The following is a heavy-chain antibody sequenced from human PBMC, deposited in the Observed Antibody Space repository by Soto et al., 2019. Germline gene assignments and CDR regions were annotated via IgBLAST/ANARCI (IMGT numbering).Heavy chain of an antibody. V-gene: IGHV4-39*01. CDR2: IYYSGST. CDR1: SGSITSRSHY. J-gene: IGHJ1*01. Sequence: QLQLQESGPGLVKPSEALSLTCTVSSGSITSRSHYWGWIRQLPGKGLEWIGSIYYSGSTAYNPSRRIRVTIAEDTSTTHFSLMRSCATAADAAVYYCGRQCGYFHHWGQGTLVTVSS. CDR3: GRQCGYFHH. D-gene: IGHD2-21*01.